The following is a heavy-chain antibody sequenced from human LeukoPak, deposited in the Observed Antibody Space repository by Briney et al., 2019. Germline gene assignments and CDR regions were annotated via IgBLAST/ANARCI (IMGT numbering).Heavy chain of an antibody. CDR3: ARGDYDILTGYSNSYYFDY. V-gene: IGHV4-59*01. J-gene: IGHJ4*02. CDR2: IYYSGST. D-gene: IGHD3-9*01. CDR1: GGSISSYY. Sequence: PSETLSLTCTVSGGSISSYYWSWIRQPPGKGLEWIGCIYYSGSTNYNPSLKSRVTISVDTSKNQFSLKLSSVTAADTAVYYCARGDYDILTGYSNSYYFDYWGQGTLVTVSS.